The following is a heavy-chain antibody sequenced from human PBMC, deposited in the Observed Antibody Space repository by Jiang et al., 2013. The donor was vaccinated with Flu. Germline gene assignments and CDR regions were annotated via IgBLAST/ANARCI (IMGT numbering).Heavy chain of an antibody. CDR3: VKDNSKQDGDHVTVWWFDP. Sequence: VESGAEVKKPGASVKVSCKASGNTFIRYWMHWVRQAPGQGLEWMGIINPSGSSTTYAQKFQGRVTLTRDTSTSTAYMELSSLRHEDTAVYYCVKDNSKQDGDHVTVWWFDPWGQGTLVTVSS. CDR2: INPSGSST. V-gene: IGHV1-46*01. J-gene: IGHJ5*02. D-gene: IGHD4-17*01. CDR1: GNTFIRYW.